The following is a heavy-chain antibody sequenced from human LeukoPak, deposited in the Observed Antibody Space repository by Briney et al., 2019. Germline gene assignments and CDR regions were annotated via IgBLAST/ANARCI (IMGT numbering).Heavy chain of an antibody. Sequence: PSETLSPTCTVSGGSISSYYWSWIRQPPVKGLEWIGYIYYRGSTNYNPSLKSRVTISVDTSKNQFSLKLSSVTAADTAVYYCARHERERYGGNPEGFDYWGQGTLVTVSS. V-gene: IGHV4-59*08. D-gene: IGHD4-23*01. CDR2: IYYRGST. CDR1: GGSISSYY. J-gene: IGHJ4*02. CDR3: ARHERERYGGNPEGFDY.